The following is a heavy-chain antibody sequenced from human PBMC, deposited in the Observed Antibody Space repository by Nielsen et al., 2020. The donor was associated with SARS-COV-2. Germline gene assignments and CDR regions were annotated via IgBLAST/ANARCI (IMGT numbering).Heavy chain of an antibody. J-gene: IGHJ6*03. CDR1: GGSFSGYY. Sequence: SETLSLTCAVYGGSFSGYYWSWIRQPPGKGLEWIGEINHSGSTNYNPSLKSRVTISVDTSKNQFSLKLSSVTAADTAVYYCARRAQGYCSSTSCRVLDYYYYMDVWGKGTTVTVSS. CDR2: INHSGST. CDR3: ARRAQGYCSSTSCRVLDYYYYMDV. D-gene: IGHD2-2*01. V-gene: IGHV4-34*01.